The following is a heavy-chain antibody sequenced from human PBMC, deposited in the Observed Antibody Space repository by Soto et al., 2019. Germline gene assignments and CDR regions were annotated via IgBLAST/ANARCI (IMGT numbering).Heavy chain of an antibody. Sequence: PGGSLRLSCVASGFAFGNYPMAWVRQTPGKGLQWISTISGRGGTTDYEDSVRGRFTVSIDHSKDTVHLQMTSLRADDTAVYYCAKDRTMARGIRAFDIWGQGTTVTVSS. D-gene: IGHD3-10*01. CDR1: GFAFGNYP. CDR2: ISGRGGTT. CDR3: AKDRTMARGIRAFDI. J-gene: IGHJ3*02. V-gene: IGHV3-23*01.